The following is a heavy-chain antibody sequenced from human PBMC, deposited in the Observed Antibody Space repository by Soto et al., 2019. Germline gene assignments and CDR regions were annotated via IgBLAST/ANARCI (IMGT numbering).Heavy chain of an antibody. CDR2: ISSSGNTR. CDR3: ASWIQRIDY. Sequence: QVQLVESGGVVVKPGGSLRLSCAASGFTFSDYYMSWIRQAPGKGLEGVSYISSSGNTRYYADSVKGRFTISRDNAKNSMYLQMNSLRAEDTDVYYCASWIQRIDYWGQGTLVTVSS. V-gene: IGHV3-11*01. D-gene: IGHD5-18*01. CDR1: GFTFSDYY. J-gene: IGHJ4*02.